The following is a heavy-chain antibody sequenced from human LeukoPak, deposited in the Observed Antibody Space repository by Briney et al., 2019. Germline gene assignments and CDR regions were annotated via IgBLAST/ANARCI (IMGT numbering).Heavy chain of an antibody. CDR2: IYYSGST. D-gene: IGHD2-8*01. CDR1: GGSISSYY. CDR3: ARGPANGASYFDY. V-gene: IGHV4-59*01. J-gene: IGHJ4*02. Sequence: SETLSLTCTVSGGSISSYYWSWIRQPPGKGLEWIGYIYYSGSTNYNPSLKSRVTISVDTSKNQFSLKLSSVTAADTAVYYCARGPANGASYFDYWGQGSLVTVSS.